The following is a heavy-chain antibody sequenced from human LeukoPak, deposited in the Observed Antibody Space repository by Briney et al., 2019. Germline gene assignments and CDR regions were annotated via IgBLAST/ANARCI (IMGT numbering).Heavy chain of an antibody. CDR3: AKEGLYGSGSYHY. CDR2: ISGSGGST. J-gene: IGHJ4*02. CDR1: GFTFSSYA. D-gene: IGHD3-10*01. Sequence: GGSLRLSCAASGFTFSSYAMSWVRQAPGKGLEWVSAISGSGGSTYYADSVKGRFIISRDNSKNTLYLQMNSPRAEDTAVYYCAKEGLYGSGSYHYWGQGTLVTVSS. V-gene: IGHV3-23*01.